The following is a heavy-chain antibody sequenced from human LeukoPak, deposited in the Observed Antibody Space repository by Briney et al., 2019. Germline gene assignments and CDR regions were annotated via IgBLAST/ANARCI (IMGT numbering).Heavy chain of an antibody. V-gene: IGHV3-74*01. Sequence: PSETVSLTCIVSGCSISGSSFYWCCHRPPPGLALVSLRNSYDGLTNYADSVKGRFTISRDNARNTVYLQMSSLRVEDTAIYYCAREEHRLAEAGTSAFDLGGQGTLVTVSP. J-gene: IGHJ3*01. D-gene: IGHD6-13*01. CDR2: RNSYDGLT. CDR1: GCSISGSS. CDR3: AREEHRLAEAGTSAFDL.